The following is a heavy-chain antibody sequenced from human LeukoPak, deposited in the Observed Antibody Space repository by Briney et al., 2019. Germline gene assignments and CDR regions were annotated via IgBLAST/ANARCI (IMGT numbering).Heavy chain of an antibody. CDR1: GGTFSSYA. D-gene: IGHD3-22*01. Sequence: ASVKVSCKASGGTFSSYAISWVRQAPGQGLEWMGRIIPILGIANYAQKFQGRVTITADKSTSTAYMELRSLRSDDTAVYYCARSSYDSSGYSDYWGQGTLVTVSS. CDR2: IIPILGIA. J-gene: IGHJ4*02. V-gene: IGHV1-69*04. CDR3: ARSSYDSSGYSDY.